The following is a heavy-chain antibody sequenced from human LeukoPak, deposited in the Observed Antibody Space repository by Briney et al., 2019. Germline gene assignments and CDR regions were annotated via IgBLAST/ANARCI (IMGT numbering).Heavy chain of an antibody. J-gene: IGHJ4*02. CDR3: ARDSYYDSSGLFDY. V-gene: IGHV1-69*04. CDR2: IIPILGIA. Sequence: GASVKVSCKASGGTFSSYTISWVRQAPGQGLEWMGRIIPILGIANYAQKFQVRVTITADKSTSTAYMELSSLRSEDTAVYYCARDSYYDSSGLFDYWGQGTLVTVSS. CDR1: GGTFSSYT. D-gene: IGHD3-22*01.